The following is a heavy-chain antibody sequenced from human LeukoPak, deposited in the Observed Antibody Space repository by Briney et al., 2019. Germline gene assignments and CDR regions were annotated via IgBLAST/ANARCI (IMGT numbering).Heavy chain of an antibody. CDR1: GFTFSSYS. CDR2: ISSSSSYI. Sequence: GGPLRLSCAASGFTFSSYSMNWVRQAPGKGLEWVSSISSSSSYIYYADSVKGRLTISRDNAKNSLYLQMNSLRAEDTAVYYCAREFTVPYCSSTSCYGEIDYWGQGTLVTVSS. V-gene: IGHV3-21*01. J-gene: IGHJ4*02. D-gene: IGHD2-2*01. CDR3: AREFTVPYCSSTSCYGEIDY.